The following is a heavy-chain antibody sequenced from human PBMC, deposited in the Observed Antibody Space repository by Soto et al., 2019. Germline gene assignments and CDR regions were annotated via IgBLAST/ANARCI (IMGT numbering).Heavy chain of an antibody. V-gene: IGHV3-7*05. CDR2: IKQDGREK. CDR3: ASHYDMWSGYLSPVDY. Sequence: GGSLRLSCAASGFTFRNYWMSWVRQAPGKGLEWVAKIKQDGREKYYVESVKGRFTITRDNAKNSLYLEMNSLRDEDTAVYYCASHYDMWSGYLSPVDYWGQGTLVTVSS. D-gene: IGHD3-3*01. CDR1: GFTFRNYW. J-gene: IGHJ4*02.